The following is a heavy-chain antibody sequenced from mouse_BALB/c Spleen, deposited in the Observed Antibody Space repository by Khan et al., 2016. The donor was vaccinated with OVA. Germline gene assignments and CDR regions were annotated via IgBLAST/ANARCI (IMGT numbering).Heavy chain of an antibody. D-gene: IGHD2-2*01. Sequence: LVKTGASVKISCKTSGYSFTGYYMHWVKQSHGKSLEWIGYISCYNGATTYNQKFKGKATFTVDTSSSTAYMQLNSLTSEDSAVYYCARAQLLWLYPMDYWGQGTSVTVSS. CDR2: ISCYNGAT. CDR1: GYSFTGYY. V-gene: IGHV1S34*01. CDR3: ARAQLLWLYPMDY. J-gene: IGHJ4*01.